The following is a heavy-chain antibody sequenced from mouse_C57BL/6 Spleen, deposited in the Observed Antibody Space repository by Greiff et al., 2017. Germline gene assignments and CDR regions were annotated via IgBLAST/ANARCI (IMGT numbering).Heavy chain of an antibody. Sequence: QVQLQQPGPELVKPGASVKLSCKASGYTFTSYWMHWVKQRPGQGLEWIGNINPSNGGTNYNEKFKSKATLTVDKSSSTAYMQLSSLTSEDSAVYYCAKGFYDYDGYYYAMDYWGQGTSVTVSS. CDR1: GYTFTSYW. CDR2: INPSNGGT. V-gene: IGHV1-53*01. J-gene: IGHJ4*01. D-gene: IGHD2-4*01. CDR3: AKGFYDYDGYYYAMDY.